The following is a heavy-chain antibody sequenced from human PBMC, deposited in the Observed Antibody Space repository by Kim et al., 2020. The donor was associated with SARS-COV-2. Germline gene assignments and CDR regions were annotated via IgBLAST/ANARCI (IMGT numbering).Heavy chain of an antibody. CDR3: ARLTTVYSLYAFDI. J-gene: IGHJ3*02. D-gene: IGHD1-1*01. CDR2: IYYSGST. CDR1: GGSISSYY. Sequence: SETLSLTCTVSGGSISSYYWSWIRQPPGKGLEWIGYIYYSGSTNYNPSLKSRVTISVDTSKNQFSLKLSSVTAADTAVYYCARLTTVYSLYAFDIWGQGTMVTVSS. V-gene: IGHV4-59*08.